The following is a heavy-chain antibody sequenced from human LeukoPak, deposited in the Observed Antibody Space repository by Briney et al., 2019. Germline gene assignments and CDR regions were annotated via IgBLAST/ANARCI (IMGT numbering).Heavy chain of an antibody. D-gene: IGHD6-19*01. CDR1: GFTFSSYA. CDR3: AKTRELSSGWYLGVFDY. CDR2: ISGSGGST. Sequence: GGSLRLSCAASGFTFSSYAMSWVRQAPGKGLEWVSAISGSGGSTYYADSVKGRFTISRDNSKNTLYLQMNSLRAEDTAVYYCAKTRELSSGWYLGVFDYWGQGTLVTVSS. V-gene: IGHV3-23*01. J-gene: IGHJ4*02.